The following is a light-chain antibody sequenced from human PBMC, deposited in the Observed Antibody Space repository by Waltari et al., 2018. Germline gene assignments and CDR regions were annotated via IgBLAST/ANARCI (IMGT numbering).Light chain of an antibody. CDR1: SGSLPSPSS. V-gene: IGLV8-61*01. CDR3: LLYMGSGIWV. J-gene: IGLJ3*02. Sequence: QTVVTQEPSLSVSPGGTVPLTSALCSGSLPSPSSASWYQQPPGQAPRTLIYKFNTRSSGVPDRFSGSTLGNKAALTITGAQADDESDYYCLLYMGSGIWVFGGGTKLTVI. CDR2: KFN.